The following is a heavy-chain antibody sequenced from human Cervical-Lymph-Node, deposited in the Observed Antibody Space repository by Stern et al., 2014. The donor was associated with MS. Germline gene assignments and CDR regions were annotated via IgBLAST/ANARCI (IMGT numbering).Heavy chain of an antibody. D-gene: IGHD4-23*01. CDR1: GFSFSTGEVG. CDR2: SSWDEDK. J-gene: IGHJ2*01. Sequence: QITLKESGPTLVKPTQTLTLTCTFSGFSFSTGEVGVVWIRQPPGQALEWLALSSWDEDKRYSPSLQGRLTITKDTSKSQVVLTMTNMDPVDTATYYCTRSRSYTYGAKRAWYFDLWGRGTHVTVAS. V-gene: IGHV2-5*02. CDR3: TRSRSYTYGAKRAWYFDL.